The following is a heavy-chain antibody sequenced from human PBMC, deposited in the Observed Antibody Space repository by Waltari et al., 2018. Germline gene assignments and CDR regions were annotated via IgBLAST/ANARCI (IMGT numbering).Heavy chain of an antibody. D-gene: IGHD2-2*01. V-gene: IGHV7-4-1*02. CDR1: GCSFLHYP. CDR3: AREVVPAAKIVVNWFDP. CDR2: VTINTVNP. J-gene: IGHJ5*02. Sequence: QVQLVQSVSGWKKPGSSVRVSCLSYGCSFLHYPLTWVRPAPGQGLALLGWVTINTVNPTENQGLTRRVVFSLDTAVSTAYLQINDRKAEDTAMDDCAREVVPAAKIVVNWFDPWGQGTQVTVSS.